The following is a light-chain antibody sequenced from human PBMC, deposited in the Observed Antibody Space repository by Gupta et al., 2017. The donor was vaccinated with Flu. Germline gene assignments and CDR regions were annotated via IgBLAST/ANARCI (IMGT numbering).Light chain of an antibody. CDR2: FAS. CDR3: QQYYNGPPWT. CDR1: QSVNNN. J-gene: IGKJ1*01. Sequence: EIVLTQSPATLSVSPGEKVTLSCRASQSVNNNLAWYQQKPGQAPRLLIYFASTRAPGVPARFSGSGSGTEFTLTISSLESEDFAVYYCQQYYNGPPWTFGQGTKVEVK. V-gene: IGKV3-15*01.